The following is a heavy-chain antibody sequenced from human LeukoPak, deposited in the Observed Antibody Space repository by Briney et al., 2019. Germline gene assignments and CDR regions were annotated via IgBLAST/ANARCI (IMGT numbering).Heavy chain of an antibody. CDR1: GYTLTELS. Sequence: ASVKVSCKASGYTLTELSMHWVRQAPGKGLEWMGGFDPEDGETIYAQKFQGRVTMTEDTSTDTAYMELSSLRSEDTAVYYCATVRRDGYNFDYWGQGTLVTVSS. CDR3: ATVRRDGYNFDY. V-gene: IGHV1-24*01. CDR2: FDPEDGET. D-gene: IGHD5-24*01. J-gene: IGHJ4*02.